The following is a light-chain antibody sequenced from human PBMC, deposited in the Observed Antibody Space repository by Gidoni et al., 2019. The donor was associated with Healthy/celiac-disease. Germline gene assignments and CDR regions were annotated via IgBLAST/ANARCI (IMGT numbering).Light chain of an antibody. CDR1: KLGDKY. V-gene: IGLV3-1*01. CDR2: QDS. Sequence: SYELTHPPSVSVSPGQTASIPCSGDKLGDKYACWYQQKPCQSPVLVIYQDSKRPSGIPERFSGSNSGNTATLTISGTQAMDEADYYCQAWDSSTAVFGGGTKLTVL. J-gene: IGLJ2*01. CDR3: QAWDSSTAV.